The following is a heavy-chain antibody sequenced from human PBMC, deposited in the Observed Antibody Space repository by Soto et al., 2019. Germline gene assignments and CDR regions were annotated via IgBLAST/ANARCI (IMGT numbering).Heavy chain of an antibody. V-gene: IGHV3-30*18. CDR3: AKDRMGVGVRGYFDY. D-gene: IGHD3-10*01. J-gene: IGHJ4*02. CDR1: GFTFSSYG. Sequence: QVQLVESGGGVVQPGKSLRLSCAGSGFTFSSYGMDWVRQAPGKGLEWVAVISYDGSNKYYADSVKGRFTISRDNSKNTRYLQMSSLRADDTAVYYCAKDRMGVGVRGYFDYWGQGTLVTVSS. CDR2: ISYDGSNK.